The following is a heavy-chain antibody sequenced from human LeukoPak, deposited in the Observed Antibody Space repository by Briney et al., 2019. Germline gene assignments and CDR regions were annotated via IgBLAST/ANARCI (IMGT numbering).Heavy chain of an antibody. CDR1: GYTFTGYY. CDR3: ARGPPGAIRFLEWNFPLDY. D-gene: IGHD3-3*01. CDR2: INPKSGGT. V-gene: IGHV1-2*02. J-gene: IGHJ4*02. Sequence: ASVKVSCKASGYTFTGYYMHWMRQAPGQGLEWMGWINPKSGGTTFAHKFQGRVTMTRDTSISTAYMELSRLRFDDTAVYYCARGPPGAIRFLEWNFPLDYWGQGTLVTVSS.